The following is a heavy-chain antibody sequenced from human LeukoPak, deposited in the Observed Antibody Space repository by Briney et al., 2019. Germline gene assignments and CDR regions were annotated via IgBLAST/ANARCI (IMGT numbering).Heavy chain of an antibody. V-gene: IGHV4-39*01. Sequence: PSQTLSLTCTVSGGSIGSSSYYWGWIRQPPGKGLEWIGSIYYSGSTYYNPSLKSRVTISVDTSKNQFSLKLSSVTAADTAVYYCARLPGIAEFDYWGQGTLVTVSS. CDR2: IYYSGST. CDR1: GGSIGSSSYY. CDR3: ARLPGIAEFDY. J-gene: IGHJ4*02. D-gene: IGHD6-13*01.